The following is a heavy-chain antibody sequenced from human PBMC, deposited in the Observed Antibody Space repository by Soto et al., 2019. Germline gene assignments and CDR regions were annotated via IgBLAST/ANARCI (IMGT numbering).Heavy chain of an antibody. J-gene: IGHJ4*02. CDR2: IYHSGTT. CDR1: VDSISRGYY. V-gene: IGHV4-38-2*01. D-gene: IGHD3-3*01. Sequence: SETLSLTCAFSVDSISRGYYWAWIRQPPGKGLEYIGSIYHSGTTYYNPSLMSRVTISVDTSKNQFSLNLRSVTAADSAVYYCARTDHVGYYTHCGQGTLVPVPS. CDR3: ARTDHVGYYTH.